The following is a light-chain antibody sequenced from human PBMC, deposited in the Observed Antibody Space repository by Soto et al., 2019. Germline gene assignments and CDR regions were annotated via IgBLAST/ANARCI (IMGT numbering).Light chain of an antibody. Sequence: QSALTQPASASGSPGQSITISCTGTSSDVGYSNYVSWYQQLPGKAPKLMIYDVSDRPSGVSNRFSGSKSGSTASLTISGLQAEDEADYYCSSYTSSSLYVFGTGTKVNV. J-gene: IGLJ1*01. V-gene: IGLV2-14*01. CDR1: SSDVGYSNY. CDR3: SSYTSSSLYV. CDR2: DVS.